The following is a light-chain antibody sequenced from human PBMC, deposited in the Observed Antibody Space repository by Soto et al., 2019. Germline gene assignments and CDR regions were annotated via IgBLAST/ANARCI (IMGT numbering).Light chain of an antibody. V-gene: IGKV1-5*01. J-gene: IGKJ3*01. CDR2: DAS. Sequence: DIPMTQSPSTLSASVGDRVTITCRASQNINNWLAWYQQKPGKAPKLLIYDASSLESGVPSRFSGSGSGTGFTLTISSLQPDDFATYYCQLYNSVFGPGTKVDIK. CDR1: QNINNW. CDR3: QLYNSV.